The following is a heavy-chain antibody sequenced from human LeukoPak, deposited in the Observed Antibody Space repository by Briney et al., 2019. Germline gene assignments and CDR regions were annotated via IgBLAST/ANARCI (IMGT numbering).Heavy chain of an antibody. D-gene: IGHD2-2*01. CDR3: ARRADIVVVPGYLGFNWFDP. CDR1: GDSISSSSYY. Sequence: SETLSLTCTVSGDSISSSSYYWGWIRQPPGKGLEWIGSIYYSGSTYYNPSLKSRVTISVDTSKNQFSLKLSSVTAADTAVYYCARRADIVVVPGYLGFNWFDPWGQGTLVTVSS. J-gene: IGHJ5*02. V-gene: IGHV4-39*01. CDR2: IYYSGST.